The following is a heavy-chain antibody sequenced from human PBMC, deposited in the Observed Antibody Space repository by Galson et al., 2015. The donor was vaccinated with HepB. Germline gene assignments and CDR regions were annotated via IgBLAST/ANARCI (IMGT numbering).Heavy chain of an antibody. CDR3: AKEQKYSSSWYRYYYYGMDV. D-gene: IGHD6-13*01. Sequence: SLRLSCAASGFTFSSYAMHWVRQAPGKGLEWVAVISYDGSNKYYADSVKGRFTISRDNSKNTLYLQMNSLRAEDTAVYYCAKEQKYSSSWYRYYYYGMDVWGQGTTVTVSS. CDR1: GFTFSSYA. J-gene: IGHJ6*02. CDR2: ISYDGSNK. V-gene: IGHV3-30*04.